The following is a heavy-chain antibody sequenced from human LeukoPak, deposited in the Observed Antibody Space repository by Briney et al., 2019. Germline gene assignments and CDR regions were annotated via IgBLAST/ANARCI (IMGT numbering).Heavy chain of an antibody. J-gene: IGHJ3*02. CDR1: GYTFTGYY. D-gene: IGHD4-17*01. Sequence: GASVKVSCKASGYTFTGYYMHWVRQAPGQGLEWMGWINPNSGGTNYAQKFQGRVTMTRDTSISTAYMELSRLRSDDTAVYYCARDDSDYGENAFDIWGQGTIVTVSS. CDR2: INPNSGGT. V-gene: IGHV1-2*02. CDR3: ARDDSDYGENAFDI.